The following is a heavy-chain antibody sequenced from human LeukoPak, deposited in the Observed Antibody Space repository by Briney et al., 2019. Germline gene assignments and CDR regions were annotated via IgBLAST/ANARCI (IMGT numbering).Heavy chain of an antibody. D-gene: IGHD6-13*01. J-gene: IGHJ5*02. CDR3: ARDSANAIAAAGTSKYNWFDP. Sequence: ASVKVSCKASGYTFTSYGISWVRQAPGQGLEWMGWISAYNGNTNYAQKLQGRVTMTTDTSTSTAYMELRSLRSDDTAVYYCARDSANAIAAAGTSKYNWFDPWGQGTLVTVSS. CDR2: ISAYNGNT. CDR1: GYTFTSYG. V-gene: IGHV1-18*01.